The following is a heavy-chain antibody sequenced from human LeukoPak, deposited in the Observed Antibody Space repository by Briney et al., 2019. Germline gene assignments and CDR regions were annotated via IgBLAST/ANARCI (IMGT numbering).Heavy chain of an antibody. CDR1: GFTFSSYG. CDR3: AKDRLLWFGELAPSADY. V-gene: IGHV3-30*02. D-gene: IGHD3-10*01. J-gene: IGHJ4*02. Sequence: PGGSLRLSCAASGFTFSSYGMHWVRQAPGKGLEWVAFIRYDGSNKYYADSVKDRFTISRGNSKNTLYLQMNSLRAEDTAVYYCAKDRLLWFGELAPSADYWGQGTLVTVSS. CDR2: IRYDGSNK.